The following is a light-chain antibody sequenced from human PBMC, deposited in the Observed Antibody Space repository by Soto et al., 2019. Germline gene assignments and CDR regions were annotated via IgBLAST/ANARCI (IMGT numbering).Light chain of an antibody. V-gene: IGLV2-23*02. CDR3: CSYASTTIYV. CDR1: SSVVGSYNL. J-gene: IGLJ1*01. Sequence: QSVLTQPASVSGSPGQSITISCTGTSSVVGSYNLVSWYQQHPGKAPKFMIYEVSKRPSGVSNRFSGSKSGNTASLTISGLQAEDEADYYCCSYASTTIYVFGTGTEVTV. CDR2: EVS.